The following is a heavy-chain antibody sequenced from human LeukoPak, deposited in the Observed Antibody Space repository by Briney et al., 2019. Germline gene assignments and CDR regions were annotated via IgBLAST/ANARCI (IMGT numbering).Heavy chain of an antibody. CDR2: IYTSGST. V-gene: IGHV4-4*07. D-gene: IGHD3-10*01. J-gene: IGHJ4*02. CDR1: RGSLSSYY. Sequence: PSETLSLTCTLSRGSLSSYYWSWIRQPAGKGLEWIGRIYTSGSTNYNPSLKSRVTMSVDTSKNQFSLKLSSVTAADTAVYYCARAHLTMVRGVIISYYFDYWGQGTLVTVCS. CDR3: ARAHLTMVRGVIISYYFDY.